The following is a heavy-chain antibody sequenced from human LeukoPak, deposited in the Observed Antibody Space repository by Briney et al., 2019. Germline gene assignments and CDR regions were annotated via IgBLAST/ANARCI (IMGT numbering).Heavy chain of an antibody. J-gene: IGHJ6*02. CDR1: GGTFSGYA. D-gene: IGHD3-10*01. Sequence: ASVKVSCKASGGTFSGYAISWVRQAPGQGLEWMGRIIPILGIANYAQKFQGRVTITADKSTSTAYMELSSLRSEDTAVYYCARDRTYGYYYYYYGMDVWGQGTTVTVSS. CDR3: ARDRTYGYYYYYYGMDV. V-gene: IGHV1-69*04. CDR2: IIPILGIA.